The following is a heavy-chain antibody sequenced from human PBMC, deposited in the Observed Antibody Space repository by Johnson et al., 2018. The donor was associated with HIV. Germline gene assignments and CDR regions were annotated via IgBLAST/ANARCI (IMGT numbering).Heavy chain of an antibody. D-gene: IGHD6-13*01. Sequence: VQLVEFGGGVVRPGGSLRLSCAASGFTFDDYGMSWVRQAPGKGLEWVSGINWNGGSTGYADSVKGRFTISRDNAKNSLYLQMNSLRAEDTALYYCARDWAAVGRVGGMDAFDIWGQGTMVTVSS. CDR3: ARDWAAVGRVGGMDAFDI. V-gene: IGHV3-20*04. CDR1: GFTFDDYG. J-gene: IGHJ3*02. CDR2: INWNGGST.